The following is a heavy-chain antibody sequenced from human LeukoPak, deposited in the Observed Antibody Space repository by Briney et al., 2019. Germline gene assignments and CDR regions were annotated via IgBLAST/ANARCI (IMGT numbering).Heavy chain of an antibody. CDR3: GRVLPSSTIPAAWVDY. CDR1: GFTFSGYC. Sequence: PGGSLRLSCAASGFTFSGYCMSWVRQAPGRGLEWVANIKQDGSEKDYVDSVKGRFTISRDNAKNSLDLQMNSLRAEDTAVYYCGRVLPSSTIPAAWVDYWGQGTLVTVPS. J-gene: IGHJ4*02. CDR2: IKQDGSEK. V-gene: IGHV3-7*03. D-gene: IGHD6-13*01.